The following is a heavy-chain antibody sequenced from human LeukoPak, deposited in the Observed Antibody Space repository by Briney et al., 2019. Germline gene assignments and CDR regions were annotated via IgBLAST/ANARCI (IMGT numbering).Heavy chain of an antibody. CDR1: GFTVSSNY. D-gene: IGHD2-21*02. J-gene: IGHJ3*02. CDR3: ARHDDCGGDCYPPADDAFDI. V-gene: IGHV3-53*01. Sequence: GGSLRLSCAASGFTVSSNYMSWVRQAPGKGLEWVSVIYSGGSTYYADSVKGRFTISRDNSKNTLYLQMNSLRAEDTAVYYCARHDDCGGDCYPPADDAFDIWGQGTMVTVSS. CDR2: IYSGGST.